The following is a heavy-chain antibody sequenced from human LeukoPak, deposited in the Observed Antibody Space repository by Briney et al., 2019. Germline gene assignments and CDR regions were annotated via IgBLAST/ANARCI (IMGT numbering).Heavy chain of an antibody. CDR1: GFTFTNYW. V-gene: IGHV3-7*05. D-gene: IGHD3-9*01. CDR3: AKAEGYDILTGLDY. J-gene: IGHJ4*02. CDR2: IKQDGGQK. Sequence: GGSLRLSCAASGFTFTNYWMSWVRQAPGEGLEWVANIKQDGGQKYYMDSVKGRFTISRDNAKNSVYLQMNSLRLEDTAVYYCAKAEGYDILTGLDYWGQGTLVTVSS.